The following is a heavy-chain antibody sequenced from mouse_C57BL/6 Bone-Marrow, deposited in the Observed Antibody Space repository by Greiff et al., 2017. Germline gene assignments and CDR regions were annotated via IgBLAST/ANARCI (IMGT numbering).Heavy chain of an antibody. J-gene: IGHJ3*01. Sequence: EVQRVESGGGLVQPGGSMKLSCVASGFSFSNYWMNWVRQSPEKGLEWVAQIRLKSDNYATHYAESVKGRFTISRDDSKSSVYLQMNNLRAEDTGIYYCTDRTAYWGQGTLVTVSA. CDR1: GFSFSNYW. V-gene: IGHV6-3*01. CDR3: TDRTAY. CDR2: IRLKSDNYAT.